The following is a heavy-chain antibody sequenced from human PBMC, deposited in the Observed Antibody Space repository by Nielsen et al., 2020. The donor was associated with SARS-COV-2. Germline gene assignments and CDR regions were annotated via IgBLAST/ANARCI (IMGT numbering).Heavy chain of an antibody. CDR2: IIPIFGTA. CDR1: GGTFSSYA. J-gene: IGHJ4*02. Sequence: SVKVSCKASGGTFSSYAISWVRQAPGQGLEWMGGIIPIFGTANYAQKFQGRVTITADKSTSTAYMELSSLRSDDTAVYYCARDSRGTYRRVDYWGQGTLVTVSS. V-gene: IGHV1-69*06. CDR3: ARDSRGTYRRVDY. D-gene: IGHD1-26*01.